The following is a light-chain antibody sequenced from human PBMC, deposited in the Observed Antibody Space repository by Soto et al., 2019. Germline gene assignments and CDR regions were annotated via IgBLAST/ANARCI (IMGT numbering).Light chain of an antibody. V-gene: IGLV2-11*01. CDR3: CSYAGSYTHYV. CDR2: DVS. J-gene: IGLJ1*01. CDR1: SSDVGSYNY. Sequence: QSALTQPRSVSGSPGQSVTISCTGTSSDVGSYNYVSWYQQHPGKAPKLMIYDVSKRPSGVPDRFSGSKSGNTASLTISGLQAEDDADYYCCSYAGSYTHYVFGTGTKVTVL.